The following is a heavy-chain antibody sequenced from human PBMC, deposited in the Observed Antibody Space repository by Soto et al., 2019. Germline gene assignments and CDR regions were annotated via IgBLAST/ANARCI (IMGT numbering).Heavy chain of an antibody. D-gene: IGHD3-3*01. CDR2: ISYSGST. Sequence: NPSETLSLTCTVSGGSISNDYWSWIRQPPGKGLEWIGYISYSGSTNYNPSLKSRVTILEDTSKNQFSLKLSSVTAADTAVYYCASPRQGNYDFLSGYYALDYWSQGTLVTVS. CDR3: ASPRQGNYDFLSGYYALDY. V-gene: IGHV4-59*01. J-gene: IGHJ4*02. CDR1: GGSISNDY.